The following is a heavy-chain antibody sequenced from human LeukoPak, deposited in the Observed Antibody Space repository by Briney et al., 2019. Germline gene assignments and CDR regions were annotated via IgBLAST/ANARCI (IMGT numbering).Heavy chain of an antibody. D-gene: IGHD3-10*01. J-gene: IGHJ3*02. Sequence: KESGPTLVKPTQTLTLTCTFSAFSLSTSGVGVGWIRQPPGKALEWLALIYWDDDKHYSPSLKSRLTITKDTSKNQVVLTMTNIDPVDTATYFCAHRLQWVGVYDGFYIWGQGTMVTVSS. CDR2: IYWDDDK. CDR3: AHRLQWVGVYDGFYI. V-gene: IGHV2-5*02. CDR1: AFSLSTSGVG.